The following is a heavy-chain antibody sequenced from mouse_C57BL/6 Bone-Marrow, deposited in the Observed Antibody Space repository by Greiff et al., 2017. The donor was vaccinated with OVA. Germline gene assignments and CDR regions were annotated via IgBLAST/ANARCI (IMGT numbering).Heavy chain of an antibody. D-gene: IGHD1-1*01. Sequence: VQLQQSGPELVKPGASVKISCKASGYSFTGYYMNWVKQSPEKSLEWIGEINPSTGGTTYNQKFKAKATLTVDKSSSTAYMQLKSLTSEDSAVYYCARGYYGSSHWYFDVWGTGTTVTVSS. CDR1: GYSFTGYY. J-gene: IGHJ1*03. CDR3: ARGYYGSSHWYFDV. CDR2: INPSTGGT. V-gene: IGHV1-42*01.